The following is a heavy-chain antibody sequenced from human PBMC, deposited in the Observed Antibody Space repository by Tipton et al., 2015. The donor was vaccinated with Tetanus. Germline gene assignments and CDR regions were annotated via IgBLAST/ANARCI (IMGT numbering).Heavy chain of an antibody. CDR2: IHYSGGT. V-gene: IGHV4-59*12. CDR1: GGSISGYY. D-gene: IGHD3-10*01. CDR3: ARQTEGKFDY. J-gene: IGHJ4*02. Sequence: TLSLTCTVSGGSISGYYWNWIRQLPGKGLEWIGYIHYSGGTNYNPSLTSAVTMSVDTAKNHFSLTVNSATAADTAVYYCARQTEGKFDYWGQGTLVTVSS.